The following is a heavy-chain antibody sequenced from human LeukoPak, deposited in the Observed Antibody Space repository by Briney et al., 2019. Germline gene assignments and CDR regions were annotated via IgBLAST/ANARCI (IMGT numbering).Heavy chain of an antibody. CDR1: GYTLTELS. D-gene: IGHD5-12*01. CDR2: FDPEDGET. CDR3: ATDPIYSGYAFRFNY. J-gene: IGHJ4*02. V-gene: IGHV1-24*01. Sequence: ASVKVSCKVSGYTLTELSMHWVRQAPGKGLEWMGGFDPEDGETIYAQKFQGRVTMTEDTSTDTAYMELSSLRSEDTAVYYCATDPIYSGYAFRFNYWGEETLVTVSS.